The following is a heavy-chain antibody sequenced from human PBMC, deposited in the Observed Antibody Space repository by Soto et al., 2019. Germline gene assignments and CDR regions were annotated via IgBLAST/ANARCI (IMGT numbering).Heavy chain of an antibody. CDR1: CVSLTSGNW. CDR3: ARLVYDTRLNYMYFDF. Sequence: SETLSLTCAVSCVSLTSGNWWTWVRQSPQRGLEYIGEIFHDGTANYYPSFERRVAMSVDTSRNQFSLKLTPVTAADTAVYFCARLVYDTRLNYMYFDFWGPGTLVTVSS. V-gene: IGHV4-4*02. CDR2: IFHDGTA. D-gene: IGHD3-10*01. J-gene: IGHJ4*02.